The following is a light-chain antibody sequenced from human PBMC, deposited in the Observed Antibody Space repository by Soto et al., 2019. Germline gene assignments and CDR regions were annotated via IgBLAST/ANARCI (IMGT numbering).Light chain of an antibody. J-gene: IGLJ1*01. CDR1: SSDVGGYNY. CDR2: EVS. Sequence: QSALTQPHSASGSPGQSVTISCTGTSSDVGGYNYVSWYQQHPGKAPKLMIYEVSKRPSGVPDRFSGSKSGNTASLTVSGLQAEDEADYYFSSYAGSNTEVVGTGTKVTVL. CDR3: SSYAGSNTEV. V-gene: IGLV2-8*01.